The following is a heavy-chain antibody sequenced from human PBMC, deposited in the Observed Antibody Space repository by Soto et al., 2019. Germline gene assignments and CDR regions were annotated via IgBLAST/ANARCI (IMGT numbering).Heavy chain of an antibody. Sequence: PGGSLRLSCAASGFTFSSYGMHWVRQAPGKGLEWVAVIWYDGSNKYYADSVKGRFTISRDNSKNTLYVQMNSLRAEDTAVYYCARDASMPATTLYHWRQGTLVTVSP. D-gene: IGHD2-2*01. CDR3: ARDASMPATTLYH. V-gene: IGHV3-33*01. CDR2: IWYDGSNK. J-gene: IGHJ4*02. CDR1: GFTFSSYG.